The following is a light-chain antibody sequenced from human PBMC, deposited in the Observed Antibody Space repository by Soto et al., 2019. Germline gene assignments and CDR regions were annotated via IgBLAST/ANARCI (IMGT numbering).Light chain of an antibody. V-gene: IGLV2-14*01. CDR3: SSYTSSSTPHVV. CDR1: SSDVGGYNY. CDR2: EVS. Sequence: QPVLTQPASVSGSPGQSITISCTGTSSDVGGYNYVSWYQQHPGKAPKLMIYEVSNRPSGVSNRFSGSKSGNTASLTISGLQAEDEADYYCSSYTSSSTPHVVSGGGTKLTVL. J-gene: IGLJ2*01.